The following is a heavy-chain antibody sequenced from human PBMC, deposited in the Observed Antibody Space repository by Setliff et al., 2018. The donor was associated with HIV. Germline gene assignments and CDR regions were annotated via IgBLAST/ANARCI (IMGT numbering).Heavy chain of an antibody. D-gene: IGHD4-17*01. J-gene: IGHJ3*02. CDR2: IYYTGTT. CDR1: GGSISSSSYY. V-gene: IGHV4-39*01. Sequence: PSETLSLTCTVSGGSISSSSYYWGWIRQPPGKGLELIGSIYYTGTTYYPPSLESRVTLSVDMSRNQFSLRLTSVTAADTGVYYCARGPYGDYHDAFDIWGXGTMVTVSS. CDR3: ARGPYGDYHDAFDI.